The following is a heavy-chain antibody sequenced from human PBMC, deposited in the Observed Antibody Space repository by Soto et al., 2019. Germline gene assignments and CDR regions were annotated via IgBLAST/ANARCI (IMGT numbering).Heavy chain of an antibody. J-gene: IGHJ6*02. V-gene: IGHV1-8*01. Sequence: QVQLVQSGAEVKKPGASVKVSCKASGYTFTSYDINWVRQATGQGLEWMGWMNPNSGNTGYAQKFQGRGTMTRNTSISTAYMELSSLRSEDTAVYYCARGMDIVVVPAAIKRYYYYGMDVWGQGTTVTVSS. CDR2: MNPNSGNT. CDR1: GYTFTSYD. CDR3: ARGMDIVVVPAAIKRYYYYGMDV. D-gene: IGHD2-2*02.